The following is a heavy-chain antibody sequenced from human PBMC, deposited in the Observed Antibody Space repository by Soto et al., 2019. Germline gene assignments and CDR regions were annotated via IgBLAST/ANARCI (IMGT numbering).Heavy chain of an antibody. Sequence: ASVKVSCKASGYTFTGYYMHWVRQAPGQGLEWMGWINPNSGGTNYAQKFQGRVTMTRDTSVSTAYMELSRLRSDDTAVYYCARGGYSGYEPSFDYWGQGTLVTVSS. V-gene: IGHV1-2*02. CDR3: ARGGYSGYEPSFDY. CDR1: GYTFTGYY. CDR2: INPNSGGT. J-gene: IGHJ4*02. D-gene: IGHD5-12*01.